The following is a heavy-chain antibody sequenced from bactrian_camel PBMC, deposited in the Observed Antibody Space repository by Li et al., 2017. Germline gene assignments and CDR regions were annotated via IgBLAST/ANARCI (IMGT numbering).Heavy chain of an antibody. CDR2: INTDGTT. Sequence: QLVESGGGSVEAGGSLTLSCVASEYTYSSYCLGWLRQAPGKDREGVAAINTDGTTIYAESAKGRFTISKDNAKNTLYLEMTRLKPGDTATYYCAAVGTLYCPDFLNGAPQRFGYSGQGTQVTVS. CDR1: EYTYSSYC. CDR3: AAVGTLYCPDFLNGAPQRFGY. J-gene: IGHJ6*01. D-gene: IGHD7*01. V-gene: IGHV3S67*01.